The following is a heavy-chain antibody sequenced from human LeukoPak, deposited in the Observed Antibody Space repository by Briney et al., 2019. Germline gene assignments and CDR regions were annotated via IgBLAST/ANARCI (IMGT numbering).Heavy chain of an antibody. Sequence: ASVKVSCKASGGTFSSYAISWVRQAPGQGLEWMGGIIPIFGTANYAQKFQGRVTITADESTSTAYMELSSLRSEDTAVYYCARHKDCGGDCYIPPDAFDIWGQGTMVTVSS. V-gene: IGHV1-69*13. J-gene: IGHJ3*02. D-gene: IGHD2-21*02. CDR3: ARHKDCGGDCYIPPDAFDI. CDR2: IIPIFGTA. CDR1: GGTFSSYA.